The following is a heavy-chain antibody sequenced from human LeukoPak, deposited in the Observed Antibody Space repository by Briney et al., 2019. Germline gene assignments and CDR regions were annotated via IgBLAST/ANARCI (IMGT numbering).Heavy chain of an antibody. CDR1: GGSFSGYY. Sequence: SETLSLTCAVYGGSFSGYYWSWIRQPPGKGLEWIGEINHSGSTNYNPSLKSRVTISVDTSKNQFSLKLSSVTAADTAMYYCARGRGYYYDSSGYYTFDYWGQGTPVTVSS. D-gene: IGHD3-22*01. CDR3: ARGRGYYYDSSGYYTFDY. V-gene: IGHV4-34*01. CDR2: INHSGST. J-gene: IGHJ4*02.